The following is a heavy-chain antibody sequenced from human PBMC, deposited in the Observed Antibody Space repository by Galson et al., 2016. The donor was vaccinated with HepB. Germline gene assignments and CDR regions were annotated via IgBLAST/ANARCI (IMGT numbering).Heavy chain of an antibody. J-gene: IGHJ3*01. CDR1: GFTFNNYA. D-gene: IGHD3-16*01. CDR3: AKGSLPSGPGWGKLDAFDV. Sequence: SLRLSCAASGFTFNNYALHWVRQAPGKGLEWVSAISSSSDSTFYADSVKGRFMIFRDNSKNTVYLQMNRLRVDDTATYYCAKGSLPSGPGWGKLDAFDVWGQGTMVTVSS. CDR2: ISSSSDST. V-gene: IGHV3-23*01.